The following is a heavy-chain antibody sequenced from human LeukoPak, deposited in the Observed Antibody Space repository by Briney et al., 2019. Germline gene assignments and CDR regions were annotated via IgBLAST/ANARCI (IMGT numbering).Heavy chain of an antibody. Sequence: GGSLRLSCAASGFTFSSYEMNWVHQAPGKGPEWVSSITSSSSYIYYADAVKGRFTISRDNAKNSLYLQMDSLRVEDTVVYYCARDPYSGSYGPYYYYYMDVWGEGTTVTISS. D-gene: IGHD1-26*01. CDR2: ITSSSSYI. CDR1: GFTFSSYE. CDR3: ARDPYSGSYGPYYYYYMDV. V-gene: IGHV3-21*06. J-gene: IGHJ6*03.